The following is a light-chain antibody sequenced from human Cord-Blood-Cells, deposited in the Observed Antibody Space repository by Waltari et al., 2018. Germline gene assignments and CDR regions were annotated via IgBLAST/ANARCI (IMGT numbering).Light chain of an antibody. CDR2: GAS. CDR1: QSVSSN. V-gene: IGKV3D-15*01. J-gene: IGKJ4*01. CDR3: QQYNNWPALT. Sequence: EIVMTQSPATLSVSTGERATLSCRASQSVSSNLAWYQQKPGQAPRLLIYGASIRATGIPARFSGSGSGTEFTLTISSLQSEDFAVYYCQQYNNWPALTFGGGTKVEIK.